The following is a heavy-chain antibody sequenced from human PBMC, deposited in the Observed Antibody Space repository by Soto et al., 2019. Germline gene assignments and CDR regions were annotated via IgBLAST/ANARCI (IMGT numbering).Heavy chain of an antibody. V-gene: IGHV3-15*01. CDR3: TTSKIFGVVPSYYYYMDV. CDR1: GFTFSNAW. CDR2: IKSKTDGGTT. D-gene: IGHD3-3*01. J-gene: IGHJ6*03. Sequence: GGSLRLSCAASGFTFSNAWMSWVRQAPGKGLEWVGRIKSKTDGGTTDYAAPVKGRFTISRDDSKNTLYLQMNSLKTEDTAVYYCTTSKIFGVVPSYYYYMDVWGKGTTVTVSS.